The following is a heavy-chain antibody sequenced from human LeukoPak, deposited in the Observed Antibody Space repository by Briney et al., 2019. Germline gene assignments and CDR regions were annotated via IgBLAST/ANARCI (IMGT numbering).Heavy chain of an antibody. D-gene: IGHD3-10*01. CDR1: GGSISSYY. V-gene: IGHV4-59*01. CDR2: IYYSGST. CDR3: ARVEFGSGSTYFDY. J-gene: IGHJ4*02. Sequence: SETLSLTCTVSGGSISSYYWSWIRQPPGKGLEWIGYIYYSGSTNYNPSLKSRDTISVDTSKNQFSLKLSSVTAADTAVYYCARVEFGSGSTYFDYWGQGTLVTVSS.